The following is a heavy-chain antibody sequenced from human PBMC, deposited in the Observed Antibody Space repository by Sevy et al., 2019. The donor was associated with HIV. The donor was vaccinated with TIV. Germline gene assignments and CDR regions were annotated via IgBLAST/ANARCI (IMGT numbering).Heavy chain of an antibody. J-gene: IGHJ6*02. D-gene: IGHD6-19*01. CDR1: GGSISSYY. Sequence: SETRSLTCTVSGGSISSYYWNWIRQSPGKGLEWIGYIYYTGSTNYNPSLKSRVTISVDTSKNQFSLKLTSVTAADTAVYYCARELISGRNFGMDVWGQGTTVTVSS. CDR3: ARELISGRNFGMDV. CDR2: IYYTGST. V-gene: IGHV4-59*01.